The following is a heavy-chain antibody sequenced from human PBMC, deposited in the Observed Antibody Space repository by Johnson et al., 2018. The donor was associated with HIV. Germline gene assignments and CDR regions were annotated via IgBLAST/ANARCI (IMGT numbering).Heavy chain of an antibody. D-gene: IGHD5-18*01. V-gene: IGHV3-9*01. Sequence: VQLVESGGGLVQPGRSLRLSCAASGFTFDDYAMHWVRQAPGKGLEWVSGISWTSGSIGYADSVKGRFTISRDNAKNSLYLQMNSLRAEDTALYYCAKGEDSYVYGGACESWDQGQMVTVSS. CDR2: ISWTSGSI. CDR3: AKGEDSYVYGGACES. CDR1: GFTFDDYA. J-gene: IGHJ3*02.